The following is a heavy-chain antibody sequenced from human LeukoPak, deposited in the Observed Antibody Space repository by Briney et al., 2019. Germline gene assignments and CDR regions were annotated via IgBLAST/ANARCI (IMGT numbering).Heavy chain of an antibody. CDR2: INPSGGST. Sequence: ASVKVSCKASGYTFTSYYMHWVRQAPGQGLEWMGIINPSGGSTSYAQKFQGRVTMTRDTSTSTVYMKLSSLRSEDTAVYYCARDLVYYDSSGYYEDYYYYGMDVWGQGTTVTVSS. CDR3: ARDLVYYDSSGYYEDYYYYGMDV. CDR1: GYTFTSYY. V-gene: IGHV1-46*01. D-gene: IGHD3-22*01. J-gene: IGHJ6*02.